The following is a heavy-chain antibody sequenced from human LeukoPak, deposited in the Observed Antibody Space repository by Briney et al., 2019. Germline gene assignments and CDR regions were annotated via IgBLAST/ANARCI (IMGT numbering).Heavy chain of an antibody. D-gene: IGHD6-19*01. Sequence: GASVKVSCKASGYTFTSYGISWVRQAPGQGLEWMGWISAYNGNTNYAQELQGRVTMTTDTSTSTAYMELRSLRSDDTAVYYCASGEGPYSSGWSTFDYWGQGTLVTVSS. CDR1: GYTFTSYG. V-gene: IGHV1-18*01. CDR3: ASGEGPYSSGWSTFDY. J-gene: IGHJ4*02. CDR2: ISAYNGNT.